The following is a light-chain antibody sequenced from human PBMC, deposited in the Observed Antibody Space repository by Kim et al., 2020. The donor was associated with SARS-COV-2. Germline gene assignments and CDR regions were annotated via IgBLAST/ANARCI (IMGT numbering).Light chain of an antibody. Sequence: DIQMTQSPSTLSASVGDRVTITCRATQYVTRGLAWYQQKPGRAPKLLIYDASTLDRGVPSRFRGSGSETEFALTINSLQPDDFASYYCQHRQTFGQGTKVDIK. CDR1: QYVTRG. CDR2: DAS. V-gene: IGKV1-5*01. CDR3: QHRQT. J-gene: IGKJ1*01.